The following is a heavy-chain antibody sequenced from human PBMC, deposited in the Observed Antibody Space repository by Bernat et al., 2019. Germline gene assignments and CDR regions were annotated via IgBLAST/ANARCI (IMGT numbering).Heavy chain of an antibody. CDR1: GGTFSSYA. CDR3: AGRTTAVTGYLDY. Sequence: QVQLVQSGAEVKKPGSSVKVSCKASGGTFSSYAINWVRQAPGQGLEWMGRVIPILDITNYAQKCQGRVTISADNSTSTAYMELSSLRSEDTDWYYCAGRTTAVTGYLDYWGQGTLVTVSS. D-gene: IGHD4-23*01. V-gene: IGHV1-69*04. J-gene: IGHJ4*02. CDR2: VIPILDIT.